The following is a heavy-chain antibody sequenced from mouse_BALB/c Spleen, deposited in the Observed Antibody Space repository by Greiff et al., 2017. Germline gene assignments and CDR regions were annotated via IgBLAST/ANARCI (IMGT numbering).Heavy chain of an antibody. CDR1: GFTFSSYT. D-gene: IGHD1-1*01. CDR2: ISNGGGST. V-gene: IGHV5-12-2*01. CDR3: ARQPVYYGSSYYAMDY. Sequence: EVQRVESGGGLVQPGGSLKLSCAASGFTFSSYTMSWVRQTPEKRLEWVAYISNGGGSTYYPDTVKGRFTISRDNAKNTLYLQMSSLKSEDTAMYYCARQPVYYGSSYYAMDYWGQGTSVTVSS. J-gene: IGHJ4*01.